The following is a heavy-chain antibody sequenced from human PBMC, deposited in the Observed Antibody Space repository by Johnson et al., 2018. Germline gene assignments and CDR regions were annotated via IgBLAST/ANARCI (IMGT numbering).Heavy chain of an antibody. D-gene: IGHD5-24*01. CDR2: INHSGST. CDR3: ARGGDGYNYYYYGMDV. Sequence: QVQLQESGPGLVKPSETLSLTCTVSGGSISSSSYYWSWIRQPPGKGLEWIGEINHSGSTSYNPSLKSRVTISVDTSKNQFSLKLSSVTAADTAVYYCARGGDGYNYYYYGMDVWGQGTTVTVSS. V-gene: IGHV4-39*07. CDR1: GGSISSSSYY. J-gene: IGHJ6*02.